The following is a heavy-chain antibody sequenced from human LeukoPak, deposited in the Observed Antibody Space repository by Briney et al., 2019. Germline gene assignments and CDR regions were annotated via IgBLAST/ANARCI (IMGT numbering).Heavy chain of an antibody. J-gene: IGHJ4*02. V-gene: IGHV4-38-2*02. CDR1: GYSISSAYY. D-gene: IGHD4-23*01. CDR2: FYHSGNT. CDR3: ARLDYGGNSGDY. Sequence: PSETLSLTCTVSGYSISSAYYWGWIRQPPGKGLEGMGSFYHSGNTYYNPSLRGRVTISVDTSKNQFSLKLSSVTAADTAVYYCARLDYGGNSGDYWGQGTLVTVSS.